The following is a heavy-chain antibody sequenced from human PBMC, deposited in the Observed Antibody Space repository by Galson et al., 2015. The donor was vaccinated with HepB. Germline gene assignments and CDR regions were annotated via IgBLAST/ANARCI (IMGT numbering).Heavy chain of an antibody. CDR1: GYWFSRYW. D-gene: IGHD4/OR15-4a*01. V-gene: IGHV5-51*01. Sequence: SGAEVKKPGESLKISCKSSGYWFSRYWIGWVRQMPGKGLEWMGIIFPDDSDTRYSPSFQGRVTISTDKSINTAYLQWRSLEASDTAVYYCARADWTMVDPYYFDYWGQGTLATVSS. CDR2: IFPDDSDT. CDR3: ARADWTMVDPYYFDY. J-gene: IGHJ4*02.